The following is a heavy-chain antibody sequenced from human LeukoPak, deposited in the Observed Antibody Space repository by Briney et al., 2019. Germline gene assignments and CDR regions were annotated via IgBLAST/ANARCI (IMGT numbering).Heavy chain of an antibody. CDR3: ARGVRGCSGGSCYFGFNYYYYMDV. D-gene: IGHD2-15*01. CDR2: MNTNSGNT. J-gene: IGHJ6*03. CDR1: GYTFTSYD. Sequence: ASVKVSCKASGYTFTSYDINWVRQATGQGLEWMGWMNTNSGNTGYAQKFQGRVTMTRNTSISTAYMELSSLRSEDTAVYYCARGVRGCSGGSCYFGFNYYYYMDVWGKGTTVTVSS. V-gene: IGHV1-8*01.